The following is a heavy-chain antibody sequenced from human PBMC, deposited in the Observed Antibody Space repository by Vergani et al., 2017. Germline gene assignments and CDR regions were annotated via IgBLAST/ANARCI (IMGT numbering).Heavy chain of an antibody. D-gene: IGHD6-13*01. CDR3: ARDRIAAAGTSRYAMDYYYYMDV. J-gene: IGHJ6*03. V-gene: IGHV1-69*06. CDR2: IIPICGTA. Sequence: QVQLVQSGAEVKKPGSSVKVSCKASGGTFSSYAISWVRQAPGQGLEWMGGIIPICGTANYAQKFQGRVTITADKSTSTAYMELRRLRYEDTAVYYCARDRIAAAGTSRYAMDYYYYMDVWGKGTTVTVSS. CDR1: GGTFSSYA.